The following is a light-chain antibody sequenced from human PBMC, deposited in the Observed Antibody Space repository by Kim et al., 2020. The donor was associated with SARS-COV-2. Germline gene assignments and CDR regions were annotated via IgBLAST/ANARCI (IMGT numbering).Light chain of an antibody. J-gene: IGKJ1*01. CDR2: KAS. CDR3: QQYYSYSRT. Sequence: ESVSDRVTITCRASQKINNWLAWYQQKPGTTPKVLIYKASSLESGVPSRFSGSGSGTEFTLTINSLQPDDFATYYCQQYYSYSRTFGQGTKVDIK. CDR1: QKINNW. V-gene: IGKV1-5*03.